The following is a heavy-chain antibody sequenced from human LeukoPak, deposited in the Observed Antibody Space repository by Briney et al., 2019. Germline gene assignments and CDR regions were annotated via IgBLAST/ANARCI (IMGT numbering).Heavy chain of an antibody. CDR1: GFTFSSYA. CDR3: RTIFGVVNWFDP. J-gene: IGHJ5*02. Sequence: GGSLRLPCAASGFTFSSYAMSWVRQAPGKGLEWVSALSGSGGSTHYADSVKGRFTISRDNSKNTLYLQMNSLRAEDTAVYYCRTIFGVVNWFDPWGQGTLVTVSS. V-gene: IGHV3-23*01. D-gene: IGHD3-3*01. CDR2: LSGSGGST.